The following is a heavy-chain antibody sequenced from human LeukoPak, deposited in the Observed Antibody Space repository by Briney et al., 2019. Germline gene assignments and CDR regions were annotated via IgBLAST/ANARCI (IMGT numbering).Heavy chain of an antibody. CDR3: ARERQNKDFWSGGDY. J-gene: IGHJ4*02. CDR2: ISYDGSNK. D-gene: IGHD3-3*01. V-gene: IGHV3-30-3*01. Sequence: GGSLRLSCAASGFTFSSYAMHWARQAPGKGLEWVAVISYDGSNKYYADSVKGRFTISRDNAKNSLYLQMNTLRPEDTAVYYCARERQNKDFWSGGDYWGQGTLVTVSS. CDR1: GFTFSSYA.